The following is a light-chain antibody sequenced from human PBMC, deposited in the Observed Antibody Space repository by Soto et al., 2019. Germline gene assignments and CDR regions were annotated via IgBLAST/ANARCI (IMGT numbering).Light chain of an antibody. CDR3: QQYTSSPLT. CDR2: GAS. CDR1: QSVSSSY. J-gene: IGKJ4*01. V-gene: IGKV3-20*01. Sequence: EIVLTQSPGTLSLSPGERATLSCRASQSVSSSYLAWYQQTPGQAPRLLIYGASSRATGIPDRFSGSGSGTDFTLTISRLEPEDFAVFYCQQYTSSPLTFGGGTKVEIK.